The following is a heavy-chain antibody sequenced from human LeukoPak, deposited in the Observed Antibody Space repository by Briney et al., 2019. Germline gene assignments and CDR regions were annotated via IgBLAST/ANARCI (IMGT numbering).Heavy chain of an antibody. CDR1: GIRLSNYG. J-gene: IGHJ6*02. Sequence: SGGSLRLSCAVSGIRLSNYGMSWVRQAPGKGLEWVSTISGGGGDTYYADSVRGRFTISRDNSKSTLYLQMNSLRAEDTAIHYCAKVPYSDYGSGRPPFMDVWGQGTTVAVSS. CDR2: ISGGGGDT. V-gene: IGHV3-23*01. D-gene: IGHD3-10*01. CDR3: AKVPYSDYGSGRPPFMDV.